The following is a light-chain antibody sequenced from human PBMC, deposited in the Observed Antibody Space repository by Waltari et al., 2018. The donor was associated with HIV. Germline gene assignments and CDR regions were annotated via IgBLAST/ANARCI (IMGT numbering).Light chain of an antibody. V-gene: IGLV2-8*01. CDR3: SSYAGSNNYV. CDR1: NSDVGVYNY. Sequence: QSALTQPPSASGSPGQSVTISCTGTNSDVGVYNYVSWYQQHPGKAPKLVIYEVTKRPSGVPDRFSGSKSGNTASLTVSGLQAEDEADYYCSSYAGSNNYVFGTGTKVTVL. J-gene: IGLJ1*01. CDR2: EVT.